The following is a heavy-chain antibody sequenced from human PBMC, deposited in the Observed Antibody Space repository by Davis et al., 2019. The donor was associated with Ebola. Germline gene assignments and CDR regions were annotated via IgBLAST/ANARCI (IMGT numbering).Heavy chain of an antibody. J-gene: IGHJ3*01. CDR2: IKQDGSDR. CDR3: ATDSPFDF. Sequence: GESLKISCEASGFTFTDYYISWVRQAPGKGLEWVANIKQDGSDRFYVDSVKGRFTISRDNARNSVYLQMTNQRVDDTAVYYCATDSPFDFWGQGTMVIVSS. V-gene: IGHV3-7*03. CDR1: GFTFTDYY.